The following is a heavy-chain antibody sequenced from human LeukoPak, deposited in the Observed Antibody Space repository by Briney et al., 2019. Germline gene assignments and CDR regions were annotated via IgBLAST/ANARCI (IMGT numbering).Heavy chain of an antibody. CDR2: VNPSGGST. D-gene: IGHD4-23*01. CDR1: GYSFTNYY. V-gene: IGHV1-46*01. J-gene: IGHJ4*02. Sequence: GASVTVSCKASGYSFTNYYIHWVRQAPGQGLEWMGIVNPSGGSTTYAQEFQGRVTMTRDTSTSTVYMDLSSLRSDDTAVYFCAGGGRMTTVVTYYFDYWGQGTLVTVSS. CDR3: AGGGRMTTVVTYYFDY.